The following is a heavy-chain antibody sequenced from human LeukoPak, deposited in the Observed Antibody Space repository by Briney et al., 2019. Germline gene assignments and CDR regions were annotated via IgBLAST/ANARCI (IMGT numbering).Heavy chain of an antibody. Sequence: PSETLSLTCTVSGYSISSGYYWGWIRQPPGKGLEWIGSIYHSGSTYYNPSLKSRVTISVDTSKNQFSLKLSSVTAADTAVYYCARVSLRYDYVWGSYRYGNGADLDYWGQGTLVTVSS. CDR3: ARVSLRYDYVWGSYRYGNGADLDY. D-gene: IGHD3-16*02. V-gene: IGHV4-38-2*02. CDR2: IYHSGST. J-gene: IGHJ4*02. CDR1: GYSISSGYY.